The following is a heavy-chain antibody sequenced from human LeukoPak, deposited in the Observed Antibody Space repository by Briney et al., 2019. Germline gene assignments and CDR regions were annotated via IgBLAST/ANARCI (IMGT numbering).Heavy chain of an antibody. Sequence: GGSLRLSCVGSGFTFSAFAMNWVRRAPGKGLEWVSSISGSGLSKYYADSVKGRFTISRDDSKNTLYLQMNSLRADDTAVYYCAKGSWGDDWGQGILVTVSS. CDR3: AKGSWGDD. CDR2: ISGSGLSK. CDR1: GFTFSAFA. D-gene: IGHD7-27*01. V-gene: IGHV3-23*01. J-gene: IGHJ4*02.